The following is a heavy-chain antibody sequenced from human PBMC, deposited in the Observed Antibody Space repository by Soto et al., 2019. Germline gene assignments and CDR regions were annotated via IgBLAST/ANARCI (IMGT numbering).Heavy chain of an antibody. V-gene: IGHV5-51*01. Sequence: GETLKISCKGSGYSFTSYWIGWVRQMPGKGLEWMGIIYPGDSDTRYSPSFQGQVTISADRSISTAYLQWSSLKASDTAMYYCARLCYHGSGCYYYYGMDVWGQGTTVTVSS. CDR1: GYSFTSYW. CDR2: IYPGDSDT. CDR3: ARLCYHGSGCYYYYGMDV. D-gene: IGHD3-10*01. J-gene: IGHJ6*02.